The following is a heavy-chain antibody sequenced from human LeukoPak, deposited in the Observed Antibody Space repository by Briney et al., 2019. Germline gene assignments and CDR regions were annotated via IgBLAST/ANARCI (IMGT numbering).Heavy chain of an antibody. CDR3: ARPPCSSPSCYYYYGMAV. CDR1: GYTFTNYG. CDR2: ISGYNGNT. V-gene: IGHV1-18*01. J-gene: IGHJ6*02. D-gene: IGHD2-2*01. Sequence: ASVKVSCKASGYTFTNYGINWVRQAAGQGLEWMGWISGYNGNTNCAQKAQGRVTMPTDPSTTTAYMALRSLRSDDTAVYSCARPPCSSPSCYYYYGMAVWGQGTTVTVSS.